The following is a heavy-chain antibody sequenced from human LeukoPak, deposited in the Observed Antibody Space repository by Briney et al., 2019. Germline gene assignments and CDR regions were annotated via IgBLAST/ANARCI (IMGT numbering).Heavy chain of an antibody. CDR1: EFTFSSYA. J-gene: IGHJ4*02. Sequence: SGGSLRLSCTASEFTFSSYAMNWVRQAPGKGLEWVSAISGSGGSTYYADSVKGRFTISRDNSKNTLYLQMNSLRAEDTAVYYCAKGGIYGYYFDYWGQGTLVTVSS. V-gene: IGHV3-23*01. CDR2: ISGSGGST. D-gene: IGHD5-12*01. CDR3: AKGGIYGYYFDY.